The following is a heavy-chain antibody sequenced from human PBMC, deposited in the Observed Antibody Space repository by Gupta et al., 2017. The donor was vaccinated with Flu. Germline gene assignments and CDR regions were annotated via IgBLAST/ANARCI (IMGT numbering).Heavy chain of an antibody. J-gene: IGHJ4*02. CDR3: AKDLRTMIVVVISFDY. D-gene: IGHD3-22*01. CDR1: GFTFSRYG. CDR2: MSGSGGST. V-gene: IGHV3-23*01. Sequence: EVQLLESGGGLVQPGGSLRLSCAGSGFTFSRYGMSWVRQAPGKGMEWVSAMSGSGGSTYYADSVKGRFTISRDNSKNTLYLQMNSLRAEDTAVYYCAKDLRTMIVVVISFDYWGQVTLVTVSS.